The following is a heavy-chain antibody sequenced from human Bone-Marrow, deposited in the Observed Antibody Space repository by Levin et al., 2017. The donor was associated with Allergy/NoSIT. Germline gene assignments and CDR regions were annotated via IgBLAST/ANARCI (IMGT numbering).Heavy chain of an antibody. CDR2: ISWSNGSI. J-gene: IGHJ2*01. Sequence: AGGSLRLSCAASGFTFDDHAMHWVRQAPGKGLEWVSRISWSNGSIVYADSVKGRFSISRDNAKNSLYLQMNSLRPEDTAFYFCVKDRSSGSYALAWWYFDLWGRGTLVIVSS. CDR1: GFTFDDHA. D-gene: IGHD1-26*01. CDR3: VKDRSSGSYALAWWYFDL. V-gene: IGHV3-9*01.